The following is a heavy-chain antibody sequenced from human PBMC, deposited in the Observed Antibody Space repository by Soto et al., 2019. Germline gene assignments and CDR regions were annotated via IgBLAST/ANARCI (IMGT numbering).Heavy chain of an antibody. Sequence: QVQLVESGGGVVQPGRSLRLSCAASGLTFSSYGMHWVRQAPGKGLEWVAVISYDGSNKYYADSVKGRFTISRDNSKNTLYLQMNSLRAEDTAVYYCAKDYEHSIVVTAYYFDYWGQGTLVTVSS. CDR1: GLTFSSYG. D-gene: IGHD2-21*02. CDR3: AKDYEHSIVVTAYYFDY. J-gene: IGHJ4*02. CDR2: ISYDGSNK. V-gene: IGHV3-30*18.